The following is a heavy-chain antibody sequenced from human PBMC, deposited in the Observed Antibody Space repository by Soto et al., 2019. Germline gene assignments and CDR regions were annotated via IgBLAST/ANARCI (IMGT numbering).Heavy chain of an antibody. V-gene: IGHV3-30*18. CDR3: AKDRATVTTSYYYGMDV. CDR2: ISYDGSNK. CDR1: GFTFSSYG. D-gene: IGHD4-17*01. Sequence: QVQLVESGGGVVQPGRSLRLSCAASGFTFSSYGMHWVRQAPGKGLEWVAVISYDGSNKYHSDSVKGRFIISRDNSKYTLYLQMNSLRVEDTAVYYCAKDRATVTTSYYYGMDVWGQGTTVTVSS. J-gene: IGHJ6*02.